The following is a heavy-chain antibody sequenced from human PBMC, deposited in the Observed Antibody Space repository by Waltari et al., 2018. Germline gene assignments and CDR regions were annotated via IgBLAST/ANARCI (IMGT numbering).Heavy chain of an antibody. V-gene: IGHV1-46*04. Sequence: QVQLVQSGAEVKKPGASVKVSCKASGYTFTSYYMHWVRQAPGQGLEWMGIINPSGGSTSYAQKLQGRVTMTRDPSTSTVYMELSSLRSEDTAVYYCARVATGGDSGYPNAFDIWGQGTMVTVSS. J-gene: IGHJ3*02. CDR3: ARVATGGDSGYPNAFDI. CDR2: INPSGGST. CDR1: GYTFTSYY. D-gene: IGHD5-12*01.